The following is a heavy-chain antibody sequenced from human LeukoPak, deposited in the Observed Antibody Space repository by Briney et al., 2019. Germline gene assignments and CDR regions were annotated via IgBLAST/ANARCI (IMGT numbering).Heavy chain of an antibody. D-gene: IGHD3-3*01. CDR3: ARDGPPDTIFGVSGFDP. V-gene: IGHV4-30-4*08. CDR2: IYYSGST. J-gene: IGHJ5*02. CDR1: GGSISSGDYY. Sequence: PSETLSLTXTVSGGSISSGDYYWSWIRQPPGTGLEWIGYIYYSGSTYYNPSLKSRVTISVDTSKNQFSLKLSSVTAADTAVYYCARDGPPDTIFGVSGFDPWGQGTLVTVSS.